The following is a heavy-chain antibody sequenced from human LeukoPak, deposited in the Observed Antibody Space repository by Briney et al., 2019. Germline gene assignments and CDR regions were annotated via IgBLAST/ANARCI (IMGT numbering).Heavy chain of an antibody. J-gene: IGHJ4*02. CDR1: GSTFANTW. CDR3: AIGGTYGSGS. CDR2: INNDGSTT. Sequence: GGSLRLSCAASGSTFANTWMHWVRQAPGKGLVWVSLINNDGSTTNYADSVKGRFTISRDNAKNTVYLQMNSLRAEDTAVYYCAIGGTYGSGSWGQGTLVTVSS. V-gene: IGHV3-74*01. D-gene: IGHD3-10*01.